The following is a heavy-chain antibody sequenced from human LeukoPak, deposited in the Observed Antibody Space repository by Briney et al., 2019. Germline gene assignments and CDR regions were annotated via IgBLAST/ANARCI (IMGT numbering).Heavy chain of an antibody. V-gene: IGHV4-30-4*01. CDR3: ARGRLAPRSGGGRDYYYGMDV. J-gene: IGHJ6*02. Sequence: SETLSLTCTVSDGSISCGDYYWSWIRQPPGKGLQWIGYIFYSGNTYYNPSLKSRVTISVDSSKDQFSLKLTSVTAADTAVYYCARGRLAPRSGGGRDYYYGMDVWGQGTTVTVSS. CDR2: IFYSGNT. CDR1: DGSISCGDYY. D-gene: IGHD2-15*01.